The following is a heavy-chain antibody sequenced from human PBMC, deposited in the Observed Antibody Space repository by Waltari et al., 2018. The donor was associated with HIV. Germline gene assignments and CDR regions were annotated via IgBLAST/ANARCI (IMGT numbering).Heavy chain of an antibody. D-gene: IGHD2-2*02. V-gene: IGHV4-34*01. CDR2: VNHSGCT. CDR1: SESFSGNF. Sequence: QVQLKQWGAGVLKPSETLSLTCAVYSESFSGNFWSWIRQPPGKGLEWIGEVNHSGCTNYNPSLKSRVTISVDTSKKQFSLRLTSVTAADTALYYFARVPILGFGSYTFDSWGQGTLVTVSS. CDR3: ARVPILGFGSYTFDS. J-gene: IGHJ4*02.